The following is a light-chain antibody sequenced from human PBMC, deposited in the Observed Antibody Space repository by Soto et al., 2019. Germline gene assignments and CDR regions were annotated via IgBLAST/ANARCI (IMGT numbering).Light chain of an antibody. CDR2: AAS. V-gene: IGKV1-16*01. Sequence: IQMTQSPSSLSASVGGRVTITCRASQDIASRLAWYERKPGKAPKSLIYAASNLQRGVPPIFSGSGSRTHFTLTNSSLQPEDFATYYCQQYDAYPWTFGQGTKVE. J-gene: IGKJ1*01. CDR3: QQYDAYPWT. CDR1: QDIASR.